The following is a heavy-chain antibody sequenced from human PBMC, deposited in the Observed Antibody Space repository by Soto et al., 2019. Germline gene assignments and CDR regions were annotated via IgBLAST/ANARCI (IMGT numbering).Heavy chain of an antibody. CDR3: ARDIYHYDSSGYYSLRYYFDY. J-gene: IGHJ4*02. Sequence: EVQLVESGGGLVKPGGSLRLSCAASGFTFSSYSMNWVRQAPGKGLEWVSSISSSSSYIYYADSVKGRFTISRDNAKNSLYLQMNSLRAEDTAVYYCARDIYHYDSSGYYSLRYYFDYWGQGTLVTVSS. V-gene: IGHV3-21*01. D-gene: IGHD3-22*01. CDR2: ISSSSSYI. CDR1: GFTFSSYS.